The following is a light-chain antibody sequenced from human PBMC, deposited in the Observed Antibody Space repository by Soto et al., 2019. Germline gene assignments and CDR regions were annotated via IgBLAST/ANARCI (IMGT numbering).Light chain of an antibody. Sequence: DIQMTQYPSSLSASVGDRVTITCRSSQDINNYLAWYQQKPGKPPKLLIYAASTLQSGVPSRFSGGGSGTDFTLTINSLQPEDVATLYCQRYNNGPPVTFGPWTKV. J-gene: IGKJ3*01. CDR2: AAS. V-gene: IGKV1-27*01. CDR3: QRYNNGPPVT. CDR1: QDINNY.